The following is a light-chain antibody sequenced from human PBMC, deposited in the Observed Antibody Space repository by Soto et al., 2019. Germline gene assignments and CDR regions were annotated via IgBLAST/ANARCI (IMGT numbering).Light chain of an antibody. J-gene: IGLJ2*01. CDR1: SSNIGAGYD. CDR2: GNN. V-gene: IGLV1-40*01. Sequence: QSVLTQPPSVSGAPGQRVTISCTGSSSNIGAGYDVHWYQQLPGTAPQLLIYGNNNRPSRVSDRFSGSKSGTSASLAITGLQAEDEADYYCQSYDSSLSGSVFGGGTKLTVL. CDR3: QSYDSSLSGSV.